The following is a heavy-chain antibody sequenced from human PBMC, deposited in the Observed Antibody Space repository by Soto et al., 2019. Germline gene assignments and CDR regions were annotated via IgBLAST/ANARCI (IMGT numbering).Heavy chain of an antibody. CDR2: MNPNSGNT. CDR3: ARGARDIVVVPPRYYMDV. D-gene: IGHD2-2*01. J-gene: IGHJ6*03. CDR1: VYTFTSND. Sequence: ASVKVSCKASVYTFTSNDINWVRQATGQGLEWMGWMNPNSGNTGYAQKFQGRVTMTRNTSISTAYMELSSLRSEDTAAYYCARGARDIVVVPPRYYMDVWGKGTTVTVSS. V-gene: IGHV1-8*01.